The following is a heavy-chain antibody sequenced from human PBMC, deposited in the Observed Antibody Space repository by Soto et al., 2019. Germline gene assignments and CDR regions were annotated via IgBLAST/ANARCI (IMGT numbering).Heavy chain of an antibody. D-gene: IGHD6-19*01. Sequence: EVQLVESGGGLVQPGGSLRLSCAASGFTVSSNYMSWVRQAPGKGLEWVSVIFTGGSTYYADSVKGRFTISRHSSKNTVYLQMNSLRAEETAVYYCERDRYRSGWIDAFDLWGQGKMVTVSS. CDR1: GFTVSSNY. J-gene: IGHJ3*01. CDR3: ERDRYRSGWIDAFDL. CDR2: IFTGGST. V-gene: IGHV3-53*04.